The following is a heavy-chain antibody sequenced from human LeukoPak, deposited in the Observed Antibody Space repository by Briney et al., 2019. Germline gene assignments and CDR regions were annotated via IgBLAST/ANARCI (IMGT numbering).Heavy chain of an antibody. CDR3: ARDSPVVPAATNWFDP. V-gene: IGHV1-2*02. Sequence: GASVKVSCKASGYNFVGYYIHWVRQAPGQGLEWMGWINPNSGGTNYAQKFQGRVTMTRDTSISTAYMELSRLRSDDTAVYYCARDSPVVPAATNWFDPWGQGTLVTVSS. D-gene: IGHD2-2*01. CDR2: INPNSGGT. CDR1: GYNFVGYY. J-gene: IGHJ5*02.